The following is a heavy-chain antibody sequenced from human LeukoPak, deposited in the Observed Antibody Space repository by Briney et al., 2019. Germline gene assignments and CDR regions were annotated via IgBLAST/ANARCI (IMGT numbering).Heavy chain of an antibody. Sequence: GESLKISCKGSGYSFTSYWIAWVRQMPGKGLEWMGIIYPGDSDTRYSPSSQGQVTISADKSISTAYLQWSSLKASDTAMYYCARRDCGGGSCYGDFDYWGQGTLVTVSS. J-gene: IGHJ4*02. CDR1: GYSFTSYW. CDR3: ARRDCGGGSCYGDFDY. D-gene: IGHD2-15*01. CDR2: IYPGDSDT. V-gene: IGHV5-51*01.